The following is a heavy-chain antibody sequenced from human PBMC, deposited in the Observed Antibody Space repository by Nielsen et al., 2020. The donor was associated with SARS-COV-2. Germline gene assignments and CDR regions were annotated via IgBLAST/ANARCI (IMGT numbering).Heavy chain of an antibody. Sequence: GESLKISCVGSGFTFSSYGMTWFRQAPGKGLEWVANIKHDGSEKYYVDSVKGRFTISRDNSKNTLYLQMNSLRAEDTAVYYCAKTGDYFVVVPAATLDVWGQGTTVTVSS. D-gene: IGHD2-2*01. CDR1: GFTFSSYG. CDR3: AKTGDYFVVVPAATLDV. CDR2: IKHDGSEK. V-gene: IGHV3-7*03. J-gene: IGHJ6*02.